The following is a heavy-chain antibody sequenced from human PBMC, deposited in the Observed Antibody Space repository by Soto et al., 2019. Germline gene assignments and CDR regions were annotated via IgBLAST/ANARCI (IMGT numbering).Heavy chain of an antibody. D-gene: IGHD6-13*01. Sequence: QVQLQESGPGLVKPSETLSLTCTVSGGSISSHYWSWIRQPPGKGLEWIGYIFHSGSTNYNPSLRSRATLPVDTSKNQFSLKVTSVTAADTAVYYCARCSSLVYCMDVWGQGTTVTVSS. J-gene: IGHJ6*02. CDR2: IFHSGST. CDR3: ARCSSLVYCMDV. CDR1: GGSISSHY. V-gene: IGHV4-59*11.